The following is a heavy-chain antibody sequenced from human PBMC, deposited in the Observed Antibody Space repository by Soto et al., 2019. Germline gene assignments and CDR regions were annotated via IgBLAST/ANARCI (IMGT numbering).Heavy chain of an antibody. Sequence: GGPLRLSCATSGLSFSNYARSGGRQGPGGGLEWVSSMSGSSSTTYYADSVRGRFTISRDRSKKTLYLRMSSLRAEDTALYYCAKNQERELPRVIDFWGQGTLVTVSS. CDR1: GLSFSNYA. CDR2: MSGSSSTT. J-gene: IGHJ4*02. V-gene: IGHV3-23*01. D-gene: IGHD1-7*01. CDR3: AKNQERELPRVIDF.